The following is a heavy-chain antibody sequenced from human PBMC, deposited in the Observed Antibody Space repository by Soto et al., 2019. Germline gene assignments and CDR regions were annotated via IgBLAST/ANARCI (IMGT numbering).Heavy chain of an antibody. CDR3: ARVRGGRNDFDY. CDR1: GYTFTNYY. Sequence: GASVKVSCKASGYTFTNYYMHWVRQAPGQGLEWMGIINPSGGSTSYAQKFQGRVTMTRDTSTSTVYMELSSLRSEDTAVYYCARVRGGRNDFDYWGQGTLVTVSS. V-gene: IGHV1-46*01. CDR2: INPSGGST. J-gene: IGHJ4*02. D-gene: IGHD1-1*01.